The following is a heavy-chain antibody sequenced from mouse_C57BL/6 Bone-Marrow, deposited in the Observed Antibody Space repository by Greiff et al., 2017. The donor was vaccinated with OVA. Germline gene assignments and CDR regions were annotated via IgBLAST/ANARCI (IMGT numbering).Heavy chain of an antibody. CDR3: AIRLREDAMDY. Sequence: QVQLQQPGAELVKPGASVKVSCKASGYTFTSYWMHWVKQRPGQGLEWIGRIHPSDSDTNYNQKFKGKATLTVDKSSSTAYMQLSSLTSEDPAVYYCAIRLREDAMDYWGQGTSVTVSS. J-gene: IGHJ4*01. CDR1: GYTFTSYW. CDR2: IHPSDSDT. D-gene: IGHD2-4*01. V-gene: IGHV1-74*01.